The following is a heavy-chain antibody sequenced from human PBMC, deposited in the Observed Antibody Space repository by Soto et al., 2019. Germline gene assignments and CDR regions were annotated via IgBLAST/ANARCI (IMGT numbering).Heavy chain of an antibody. CDR1: GFTFSSYG. CDR2: IWYDGSNK. J-gene: IGHJ6*02. CDR3: AREPRDSRGWPERGTGLYYYYGMDV. V-gene: IGHV3-33*01. Sequence: GGSLRLSCAASGFTFSSYGMHWVRQAPGKGLEWVAVIWYDGSNKYYADSVKGRFTISRDNSKNTLYLQMNSLRAEDTAVYYCAREPRDSRGWPERGTGLYYYYGMDVWGQGTRVTVSS. D-gene: IGHD6-19*01.